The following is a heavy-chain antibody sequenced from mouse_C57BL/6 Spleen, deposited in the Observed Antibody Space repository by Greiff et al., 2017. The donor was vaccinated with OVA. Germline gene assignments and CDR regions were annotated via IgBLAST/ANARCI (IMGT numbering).Heavy chain of an antibody. Sequence: QVQLKESGPGLVAPSQSLSITCTVSGFSLTSYGVHWVRQPPGKGLEWLVVIWSDGSTTYNSALKSRLSISKDNSKSQVFLKMNSLQTDDTAMYYCARLDSSGTGVFAYWGQGTLVTVSA. J-gene: IGHJ3*01. CDR3: ARLDSSGTGVFAY. D-gene: IGHD3-2*02. V-gene: IGHV2-6*03. CDR1: GFSLTSYG. CDR2: IWSDGST.